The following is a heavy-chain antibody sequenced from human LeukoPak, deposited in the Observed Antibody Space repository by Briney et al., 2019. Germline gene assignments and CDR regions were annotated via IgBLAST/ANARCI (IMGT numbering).Heavy chain of an antibody. CDR1: GFTFSSYA. CDR3: TTSHRGV. Sequence: GGSLRLSCAASGFTFSSYAMHWVRQAPGKGLEWVGRIKSKTDGGTTDHAEPVKGRFTISRDDSRNMLYLQMNSLKTEDTAVYYCTTSHRGVWGQGTMVTVSS. J-gene: IGHJ3*01. V-gene: IGHV3-15*07. CDR2: IKSKTDGGTT.